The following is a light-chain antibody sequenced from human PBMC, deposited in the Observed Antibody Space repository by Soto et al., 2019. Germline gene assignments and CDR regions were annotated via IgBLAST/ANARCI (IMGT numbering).Light chain of an antibody. CDR1: SSNIGAGYD. Sequence: QPVLTQPPSVSGAPGQRVTISCTGSSSNIGAGYDVHWYQHLPGTAPKVLIYGNINRPSGVPDRFSGSKSGTSASLAISGLQAQDEADYYCQTYDSSLSAVVFGGGTKVTVL. J-gene: IGLJ2*01. V-gene: IGLV1-40*01. CDR2: GNI. CDR3: QTYDSSLSAVV.